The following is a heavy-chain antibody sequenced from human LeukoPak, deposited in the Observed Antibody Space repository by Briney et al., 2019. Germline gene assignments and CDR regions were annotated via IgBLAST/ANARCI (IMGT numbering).Heavy chain of an antibody. V-gene: IGHV3-30*18. CDR2: ISYDGSNK. Sequence: GGSLRLSCAASGFTFSSYGMHWVRQAPGKGLEWVAVISYDGSNKYYADSVKGRFTISRDNSKNTLYLQMNSLRAEDTAVYYCAKDFGWPFDYWGQGTLVTVFS. CDR1: GFTFSSYG. J-gene: IGHJ4*02. CDR3: AKDFGWPFDY. D-gene: IGHD6-19*01.